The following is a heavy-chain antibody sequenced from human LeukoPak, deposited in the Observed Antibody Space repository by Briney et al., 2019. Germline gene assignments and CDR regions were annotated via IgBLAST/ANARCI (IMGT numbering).Heavy chain of an antibody. J-gene: IGHJ6*03. D-gene: IGHD1-26*01. CDR2: ISNSGST. CDR1: GGSISSCNW. Sequence: SGTLSLTCTVSGGSISSCNWWWWVRQPAGKGLEWVGEISNSGSTNYDPSLKSRVTISVDKSKNQFSLKLSSVTAADTAVYYCARSSHSYYYYYYYIDVWGRGTTVTTSS. CDR3: ARSSHSYYYYYYYIDV. V-gene: IGHV4-4*02.